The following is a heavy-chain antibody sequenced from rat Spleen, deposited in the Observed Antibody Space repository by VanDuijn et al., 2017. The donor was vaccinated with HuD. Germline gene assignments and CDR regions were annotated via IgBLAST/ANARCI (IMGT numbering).Heavy chain of an antibody. CDR2: VSSGGNT. J-gene: IGHJ2*01. Sequence: VPLKASGPGLVQPSQTLSLTCTAPGSTITTAGVTSVSEPPGKDLEWIAAVSSGGNTFYDSTLKPRLSISRDTSKSQVFLKIYSLQTEDTAIYFCTRSLYSSPLLDHWGQGVMVTVSS. CDR3: TRSLYSSPLLDH. V-gene: IGHV2S8*01. CDR1: GSTITTAG. D-gene: IGHD1-2*01.